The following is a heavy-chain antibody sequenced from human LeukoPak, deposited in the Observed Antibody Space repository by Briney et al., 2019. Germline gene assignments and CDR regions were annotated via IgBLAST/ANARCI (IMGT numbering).Heavy chain of an antibody. CDR1: GYTFTGYY. V-gene: IGHV1-2*02. J-gene: IGHJ4*02. Sequence: ASVKVSCKASGYTFTGYYMHWVRQAPGQGLEWMGWISPNSGGTNYAQKFQGRVTMTRDTSINTVYMDLSSLRSDDTAVYYCARDRMGDCATTSCYLAYWGQGTQVTVSS. D-gene: IGHD2-2*01. CDR3: ARDRMGDCATTSCYLAY. CDR2: ISPNSGGT.